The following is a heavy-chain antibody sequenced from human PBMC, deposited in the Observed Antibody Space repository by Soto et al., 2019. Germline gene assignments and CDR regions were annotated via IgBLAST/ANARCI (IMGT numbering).Heavy chain of an antibody. CDR2: IYPGDPDT. CDR1: GYSFTSYW. CDR3: ARTSAAGKYYYGMDV. D-gene: IGHD6-13*01. J-gene: IGHJ6*02. V-gene: IGHV5-51*01. Sequence: PGESLKISCKGSGYSFTSYWIGWVRQMPGKGLEWMGIIYPGDPDTRYSPSFQGQVTISADKSISTAYLQWSSLKASDTAMYYCARTSAAGKYYYGMDVWGQGTKVTVSS.